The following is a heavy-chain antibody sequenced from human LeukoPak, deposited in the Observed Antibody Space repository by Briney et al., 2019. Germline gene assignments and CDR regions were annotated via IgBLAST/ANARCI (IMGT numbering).Heavy chain of an antibody. CDR2: ISWNSGSI. D-gene: IGHD6-19*01. CDR3: ARGGSSGWRDWFDP. CDR1: GFSFSGYA. Sequence: GMSLRLSCVASGFSFSGYAIHWVRQAPGKGLEWVSGISWNSGSIGYADSVKGRFTISRDNAKNSLYLQMNSLRAEDTALYYCARGGSSGWRDWFDPWGQGTLVTVSS. V-gene: IGHV3-9*01. J-gene: IGHJ5*02.